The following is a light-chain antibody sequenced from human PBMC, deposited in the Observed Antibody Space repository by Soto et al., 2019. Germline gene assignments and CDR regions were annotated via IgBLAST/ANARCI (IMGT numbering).Light chain of an antibody. CDR2: YDS. Sequence: SYELTQPPSVSVAPGKTARITCGGNNIGSKSVHWYQQKPGQAPVLVIYYDSDRPSGIPERFSGSNSGNTATLTISRVEAGDEADYYCQVWDSSSDQVLGGGTKLTVL. CDR1: NIGSKS. V-gene: IGLV3-21*04. CDR3: QVWDSSSDQV. J-gene: IGLJ3*02.